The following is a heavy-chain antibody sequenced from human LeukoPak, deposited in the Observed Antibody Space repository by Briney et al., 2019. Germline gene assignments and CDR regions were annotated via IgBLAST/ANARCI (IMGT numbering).Heavy chain of an antibody. CDR2: ISSMSSYI. J-gene: IGHJ4*02. CDR3: AGGRGSYYYDSSGYGGY. V-gene: IGHV3-21*01. Sequence: GGSLRLSCAASGFTFSGYSMNWVRQAPGKGLEWVSSISSMSSYIYYADSVKGRFTISRDNAKNSLYLQMNSLRAEDTAVYYCAGGRGSYYYDSSGYGGYWGQGTLVTVSS. D-gene: IGHD3-22*01. CDR1: GFTFSGYS.